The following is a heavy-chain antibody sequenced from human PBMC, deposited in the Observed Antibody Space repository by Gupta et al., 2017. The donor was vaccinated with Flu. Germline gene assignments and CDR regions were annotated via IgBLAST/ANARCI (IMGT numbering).Heavy chain of an antibody. CDR2: ISDGSESK. CDR3: ARGLFVQLWSNFDY. Sequence: EVQLVESGGGLVQPGGSLRLSCAASGFTFSRYSMNWVRQAPGKGLEWVSYISDGSESKYYADSVRGRFTISRDNAQNSLFLQMNSLSDEDTAVYYCARGLFVQLWSNFDYWGQGTLVTVSS. V-gene: IGHV3-48*02. J-gene: IGHJ4*02. CDR1: GFTFSRYS. D-gene: IGHD5-18*01.